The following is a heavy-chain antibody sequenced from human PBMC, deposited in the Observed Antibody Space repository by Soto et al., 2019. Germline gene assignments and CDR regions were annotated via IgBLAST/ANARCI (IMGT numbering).Heavy chain of an antibody. J-gene: IGHJ3*02. CDR1: CGSIQSCRYY. D-gene: IGHD6-19*01. Sequence: SEALSLTRAVPCGSIQSCRYYWTSIRPFPGKGLEWMGYIFYLSTTYYNPSLASRIAMSLDLSKNQFSLRLTSVTAAETAVYYCARGLAVAGLYDAFEIWGKGTMVTVSS. CDR2: IFYLSTT. CDR3: ARGLAVAGLYDAFEI. V-gene: IGHV4-31*11.